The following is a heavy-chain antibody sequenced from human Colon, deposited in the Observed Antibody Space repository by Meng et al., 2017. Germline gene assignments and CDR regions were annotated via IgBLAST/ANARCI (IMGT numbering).Heavy chain of an antibody. CDR3: ATENFAA. D-gene: IGHD1-7*01. V-gene: IGHV3-66*02. Sequence: VRLVERGGGLVQLGGSIRLSCVVSGFTIKNNYIHWVRQVPVKGLEWVSILYSGSITYYADSVKGRFTITRDDSTNTVHLQMNSLRVDDTALYYCATENFAAWGQGTLVTVSS. CDR2: LYSGSIT. J-gene: IGHJ5*02. CDR1: GFTIKNNY.